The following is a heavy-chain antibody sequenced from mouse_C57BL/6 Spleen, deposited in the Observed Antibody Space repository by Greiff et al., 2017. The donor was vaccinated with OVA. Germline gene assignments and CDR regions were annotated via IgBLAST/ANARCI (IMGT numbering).Heavy chain of an antibody. Sequence: EVQLKQSGPELVKPGASVKISCKASGYSFTDYNMNWVKQSNGKSLEWIGVINPNYGTTSYNQKFKGKATLTVDQSSSTAYMQLNSLTSEDSAVYYCARAEGPTTVVGHWYFDVWGTGTTVTVSS. J-gene: IGHJ1*03. V-gene: IGHV1-39*01. D-gene: IGHD1-1*01. CDR1: GYSFTDYN. CDR3: ARAEGPTTVVGHWYFDV. CDR2: INPNYGTT.